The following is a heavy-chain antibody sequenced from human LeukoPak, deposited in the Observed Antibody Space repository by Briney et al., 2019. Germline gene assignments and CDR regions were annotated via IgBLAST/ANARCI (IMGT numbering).Heavy chain of an antibody. Sequence: GGSLRLSCAASGLTFSSYSMNWVCQAPGKGLEWVSSISSSSSYIYYADSVKGRFTISRDNAKNSLYLQMNSLRAEDTAVYYCARGLGRYYYDSSGYFDYWGQGTLVTVSS. V-gene: IGHV3-21*01. CDR1: GLTFSSYS. J-gene: IGHJ4*02. D-gene: IGHD3-22*01. CDR2: ISSSSSYI. CDR3: ARGLGRYYYDSSGYFDY.